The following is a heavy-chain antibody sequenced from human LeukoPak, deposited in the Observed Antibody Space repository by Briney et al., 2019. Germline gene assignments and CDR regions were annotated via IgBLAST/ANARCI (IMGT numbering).Heavy chain of an antibody. CDR1: GFTFSSYR. J-gene: IGHJ4*02. CDR2: ISSSSSAI. Sequence: GGSLRLTCAASGFTFSSYRMNWVRQAPGKGLEWVSYISSSSSAIYYADSVKGRFTISRDNAKNSVDLQMNSLRDEDTAVYYCARDRHKYNYNCCGYPPYWGEGTLVTVSS. D-gene: IGHD3-22*01. V-gene: IGHV3-48*02. CDR3: ARDRHKYNYNCCGYPPY.